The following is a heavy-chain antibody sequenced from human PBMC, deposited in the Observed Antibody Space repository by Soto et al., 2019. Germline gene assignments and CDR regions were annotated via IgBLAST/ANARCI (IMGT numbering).Heavy chain of an antibody. D-gene: IGHD1-26*01. Sequence: ASVXVSSKSSLLRFTISALHFLRQARGQRLDWIGWIVVGSVNTNYAQKFQERVTITRDMSTSTAYMELSSLRSDDTAVYYCAADRVGAENDNYQSHGMDVWGQGTTVTVSS. V-gene: IGHV1-58*01. J-gene: IGHJ6*02. CDR1: LLRFTISA. CDR2: IVVGSVNT. CDR3: AADRVGAENDNYQSHGMDV.